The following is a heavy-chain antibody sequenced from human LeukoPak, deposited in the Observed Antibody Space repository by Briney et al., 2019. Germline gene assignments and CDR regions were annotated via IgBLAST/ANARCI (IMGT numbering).Heavy chain of an antibody. Sequence: PSETLSLTCTVSGGSISSYYWSWIRQPPGKGLEWIGYIYYSGSTNYNPSLKSRVTISVDTSKNQFSLILISVTAADTAVYYCARDLSPEYCSSTSCYRSWFDPWGQGTLVTVSS. V-gene: IGHV4-59*12. CDR1: GGSISSYY. CDR3: ARDLSPEYCSSTSCYRSWFDP. CDR2: IYYSGST. J-gene: IGHJ5*02. D-gene: IGHD2-2*01.